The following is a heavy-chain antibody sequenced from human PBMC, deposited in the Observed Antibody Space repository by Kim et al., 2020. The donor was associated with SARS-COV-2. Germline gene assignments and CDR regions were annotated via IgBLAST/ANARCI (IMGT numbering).Heavy chain of an antibody. CDR3: AREGGSSSWYVAYYDSSGYHYYGMDV. CDR2: INPSGGST. CDR1: GYTFTSYY. Sequence: ASVKVSCKASGYTFTSYYMHWVRQAPGQGLEWMGIINPSGGSTSYAQKFQGRVTMTRDTSTSTVYMELSSLRSEDTAVYYCAREGGSSSWYVAYYDSSGYHYYGMDVWGQGTTVTVSS. D-gene: IGHD3-22*01. V-gene: IGHV1-46*01. J-gene: IGHJ6*02.